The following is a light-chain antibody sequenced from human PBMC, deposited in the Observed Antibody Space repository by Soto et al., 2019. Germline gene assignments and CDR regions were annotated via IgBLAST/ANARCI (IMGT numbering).Light chain of an antibody. J-gene: IGKJ5*01. Sequence: EIVMSQSPATQSVSPGERATLSCTASQSVRNNLAWYQQKPGQAPSLLIYGASTRATGIPARFSGSGSGTEFTLTISSLEPEDFAVYYCQQRSNGPPITFGQGTRLEI. V-gene: IGKV3-11*01. CDR1: QSVRNN. CDR2: GAS. CDR3: QQRSNGPPIT.